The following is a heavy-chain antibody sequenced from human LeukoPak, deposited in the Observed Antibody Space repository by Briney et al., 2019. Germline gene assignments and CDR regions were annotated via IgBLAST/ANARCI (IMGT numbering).Heavy chain of an antibody. J-gene: IGHJ4*02. D-gene: IGHD2-15*01. CDR1: GFTFSSYA. V-gene: IGHV3-64*04. CDR2: ISSNGGST. Sequence: GGSLRLSCSASGFTFSSYAMHWVRQAPGKGLEYVSAISSNGGSTYYADSVKGRFTISRDNSKNTLYLQMNSLRAEDTAVYYCAKGSGVVVVVAAIDYWGQGTLVTVSS. CDR3: AKGSGVVVVVAAIDY.